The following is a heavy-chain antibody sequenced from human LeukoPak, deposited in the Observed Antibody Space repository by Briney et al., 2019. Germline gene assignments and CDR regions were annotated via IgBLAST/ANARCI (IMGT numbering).Heavy chain of an antibody. CDR1: GYTFTGYY. J-gene: IGHJ4*02. V-gene: IGHV1-2*02. CDR2: INPNSGGT. Sequence: ASVKVSCKASGYTFTGYYMHWVRQAPGQGLEWMGWINPNSGGTNYAQKFQGRVTMTRDTSISTAYMELSRLRSDDTAVYYCANQYYDFIWGSFRPFDFWGQGTLGPVSS. D-gene: IGHD3-16*02. CDR3: ANQYYDFIWGSFRPFDF.